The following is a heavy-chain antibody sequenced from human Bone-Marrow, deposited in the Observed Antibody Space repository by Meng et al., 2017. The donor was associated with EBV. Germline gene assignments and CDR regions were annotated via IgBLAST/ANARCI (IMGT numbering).Heavy chain of an antibody. Sequence: QRKRQGPGPGLGKPSGTPSLTCAVSGGSIISSNWWSWVRQPPGKGLEWIGEIYHSGSTSYNPSLESRVTISVDKSKNQVSLKLSSVTAADTAVYYCAQRERWGLDPWGQGTLVTVSS. V-gene: IGHV4-4*02. CDR1: GGSIISSNW. J-gene: IGHJ5*02. D-gene: IGHD3-16*01. CDR2: IYHSGST. CDR3: AQRERWGLDP.